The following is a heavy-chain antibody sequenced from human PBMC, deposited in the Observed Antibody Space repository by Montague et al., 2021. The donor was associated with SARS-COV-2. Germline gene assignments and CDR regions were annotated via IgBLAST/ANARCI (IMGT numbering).Heavy chain of an antibody. CDR2: IYYSGST. D-gene: IGHD3-22*01. J-gene: IGHJ3*02. V-gene: IGHV4-59*01. CDR1: GGSISSYY. Sequence: SETLSLTCTVSGGSISSYYWSWIRRPPGKGLEWIGYIYYSGSTNYNPSLKSRVTISVDTSKNQFSLKLSSVTAADTAVYYCAREIRYYCDSSGPGAFDTWGQGTMVTVSS. CDR3: AREIRYYCDSSGPGAFDT.